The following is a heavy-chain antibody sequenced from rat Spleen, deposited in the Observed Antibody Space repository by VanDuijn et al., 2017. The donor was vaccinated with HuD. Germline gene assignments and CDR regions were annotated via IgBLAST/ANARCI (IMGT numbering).Heavy chain of an antibody. CDR2: IWGDGST. V-gene: IGHV2-1*01. D-gene: IGHD1-1*01. Sequence: QVQLKESGPGLVQPSQTLSLTCTVSGFSLTSNIVHWFRQPPGKGLEWMGGIWGDGSTDYNSALKSRLSISRDTSKSQVFLKMNSLQTDDTAIYFCTRSRPHYYDYVMDAWGQGASVTVSS. CDR1: GFSLTSNI. CDR3: TRSRPHYYDYVMDA. J-gene: IGHJ4*01.